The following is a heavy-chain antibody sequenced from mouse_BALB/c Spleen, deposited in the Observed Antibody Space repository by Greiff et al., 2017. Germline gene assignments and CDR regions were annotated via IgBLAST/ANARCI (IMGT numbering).Heavy chain of an antibody. CDR2: IRSKSNNYAT. J-gene: IGHJ4*01. V-gene: IGHV10-1*02. CDR3: VRRAYGNYGYAMDY. Sequence: DAGGGLVQPKGSLKLSCAASGFTFNTYAMNWVRQAPGKGLEWVARIRSKSNNYATYYADSVKDRFTISRDDSQSMLYLQMNNLKTEDTAMYYCVRRAYGNYGYAMDYWGQGTSVTVSS. D-gene: IGHD2-10*02. CDR1: GFTFNTYA.